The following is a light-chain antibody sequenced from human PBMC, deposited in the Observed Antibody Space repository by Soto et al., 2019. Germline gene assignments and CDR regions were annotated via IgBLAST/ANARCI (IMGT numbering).Light chain of an antibody. CDR2: DVS. V-gene: IGLV2-14*01. CDR3: SSYTSSSTLLVV. CDR1: SSDVGGYNY. J-gene: IGLJ2*01. Sequence: QPVLTQPASVSGSPGQSITISCPGNSSDVGGYNYVSWYQQHPGKAPKLMIYDVSNRPSGVSNRFSGSKSGNTASLTISGLQAEDEADYYCSSYTSSSTLLVVFGGGTKLTVL.